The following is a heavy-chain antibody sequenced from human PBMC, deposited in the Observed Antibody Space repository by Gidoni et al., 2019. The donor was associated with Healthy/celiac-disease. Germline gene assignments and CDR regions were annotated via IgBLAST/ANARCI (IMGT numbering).Heavy chain of an antibody. CDR1: GGPISSSNW. J-gene: IGHJ4*02. D-gene: IGHD5-12*01. Sequence: QVQLQESGPGLVTPSGTLSLTCAVPGGPISSSNWWSWVRQPPGKGLEWIGDIYHRGSTNYNPSLKSRVTISVDKSKNQFSLKLGSVTAADTAVYYCARYSGYDGSIDYWGQGTLVTVSS. V-gene: IGHV4-4*02. CDR2: IYHRGST. CDR3: ARYSGYDGSIDY.